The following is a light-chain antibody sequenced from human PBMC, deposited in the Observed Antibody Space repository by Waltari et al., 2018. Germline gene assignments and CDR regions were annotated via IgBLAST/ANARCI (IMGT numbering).Light chain of an antibody. Sequence: DIVMTQSPDSLAVSLGERATINCKSSQSVLYSSNNKNYLTWYQQKPGQPPKLLIYWASTRESGVPDRLSGSGSGTDFTLTISSLQAEDVAVYYCQQHYSTPFTFGPGTQVDIK. V-gene: IGKV4-1*01. J-gene: IGKJ3*01. CDR2: WAS. CDR1: QSVLYSSNNKNY. CDR3: QQHYSTPFT.